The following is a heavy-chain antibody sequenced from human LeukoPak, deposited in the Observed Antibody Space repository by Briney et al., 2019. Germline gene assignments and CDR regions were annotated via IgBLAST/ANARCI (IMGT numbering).Heavy chain of an antibody. CDR3: ARAYYYDILTGYHYYYYYYMDV. J-gene: IGHJ6*03. CDR1: GYTFTGYY. Sequence: ASVKVSCKASGYTFTGYYMYWVRQAPGQGLEWMGWISAYNGNTNYAQKLQGRVTMTTDTSTSTAYMELRSLRSDDTAVYYCARAYYYDILTGYHYYYYYYMDVWGKGTTVTISS. V-gene: IGHV1-18*04. CDR2: ISAYNGNT. D-gene: IGHD3-9*01.